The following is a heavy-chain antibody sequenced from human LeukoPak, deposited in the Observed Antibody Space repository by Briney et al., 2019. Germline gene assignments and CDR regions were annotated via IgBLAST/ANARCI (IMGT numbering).Heavy chain of an antibody. CDR3: ARDSNWGFQ. V-gene: IGHV4-34*01. Sequence: SETLSLTCTVSGGSFNFYFWHWIRQPSGKGLEWLADIDSRGSTQYNPSLRGRGTISVDTSRNHVSLRLTSVTAADTAVYFCARDSNWGFQWGPGTLVTVSS. J-gene: IGHJ4*02. CDR1: GGSFNFYF. D-gene: IGHD3-16*01. CDR2: IDSRGST.